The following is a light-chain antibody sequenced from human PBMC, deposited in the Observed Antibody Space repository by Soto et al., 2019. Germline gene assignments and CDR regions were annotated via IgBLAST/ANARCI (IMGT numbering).Light chain of an antibody. CDR2: DAS. J-gene: IGKJ1*01. V-gene: IGKV1-13*02. Sequence: AIQLTQSPSSLSASVGDRVTITCRASQGISSALAWYQQKPGKAPKLLIYDASSLESGAPSRFSGSGSGTDFTLTFSSLQTEDFATYYCQQSTFGQGTKVEIK. CDR1: QGISSA. CDR3: QQST.